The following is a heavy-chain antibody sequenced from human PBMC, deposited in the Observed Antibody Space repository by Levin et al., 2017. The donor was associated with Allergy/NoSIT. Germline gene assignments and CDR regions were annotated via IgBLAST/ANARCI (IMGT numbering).Heavy chain of an antibody. Sequence: PGGSLRLSCAASGFTFSSYSMNWVRQAPGKGLEWVSSISSSSSYIFYADSVKGRFTISRDNAKNSLYLQMNSLRAEDTAVYYSARIRPRHDTGVTGCLYYFDYWGQGILVTVSS. CDR3: ARIRPRHDTGVTGCLYYFDY. J-gene: IGHJ4*02. V-gene: IGHV3-21*01. CDR2: ISSSSSYI. D-gene: IGHD5-18*01. CDR1: GFTFSSYS.